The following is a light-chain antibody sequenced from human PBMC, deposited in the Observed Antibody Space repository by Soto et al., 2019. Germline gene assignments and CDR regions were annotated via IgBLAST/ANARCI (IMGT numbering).Light chain of an antibody. CDR1: QSISSW. J-gene: IGKJ1*01. Sequence: DIKMTQSPSTLSASVGDRVTITCRASQSISSWLAWYQQKPGKAPKLLIYKASSLEGGVPSRFSGSGSGTEFTLTISSLQPDDFATYYCQQYNSYWTFGQGTKVEIK. CDR3: QQYNSYWT. CDR2: KAS. V-gene: IGKV1-5*03.